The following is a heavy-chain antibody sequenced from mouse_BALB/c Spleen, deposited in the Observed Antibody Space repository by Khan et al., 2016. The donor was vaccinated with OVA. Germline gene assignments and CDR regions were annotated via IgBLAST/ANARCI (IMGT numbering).Heavy chain of an antibody. CDR2: ISSGGDYT. J-gene: IGHJ3*01. CDR3: ASHVTGSFAY. Sequence: EVKLVESGGDLVKPGGSLKLSCAASGFSFSSYSMSWVRQTPDKRLEWVATISSGGDYTFYPDIVKGRFTISRDTAKTTLYLQMSSLKSEDTAMCYCASHVTGSFAYWGQGTLVTVSA. D-gene: IGHD4-1*01. V-gene: IGHV5-6*02. CDR1: GFSFSSYS.